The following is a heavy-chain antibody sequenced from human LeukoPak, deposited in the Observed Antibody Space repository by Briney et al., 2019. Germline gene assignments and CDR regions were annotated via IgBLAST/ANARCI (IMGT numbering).Heavy chain of an antibody. CDR3: ARVGEAARPVDYFDY. Sequence: SETLSLTCTVSGGSISSSSYYWGWIRQPPGKGLEWIGSIYYSGSTYYNPSLKSRVTISVDTSKNQFSLKLSSVTAADTAVYYCARVGEAARPVDYFDYWGQGTLVTVSS. J-gene: IGHJ4*02. CDR1: GGSISSSSYY. CDR2: IYYSGST. V-gene: IGHV4-39*07. D-gene: IGHD6-6*01.